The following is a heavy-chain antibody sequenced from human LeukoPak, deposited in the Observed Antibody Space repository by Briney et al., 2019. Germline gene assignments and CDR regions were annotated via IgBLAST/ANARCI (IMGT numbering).Heavy chain of an antibody. CDR2: IYSLGIT. CDR1: GFTISIHY. V-gene: IGHV3-53*01. CDR3: ARARLWFGELNYYYFDS. Sequence: GGSLRLSCTPSGFTISIHYMGWVRQAPGKGLEWVSIIYSLGITYYADSLRGRFTISRDNSKNTVYLQMNSLRVEDTAVDYCARARLWFGELNYYYFDSWGQGTLVAVS. J-gene: IGHJ4*02. D-gene: IGHD3-10*01.